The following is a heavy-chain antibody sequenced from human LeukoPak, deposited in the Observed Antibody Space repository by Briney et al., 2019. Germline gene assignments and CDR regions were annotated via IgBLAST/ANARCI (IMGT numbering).Heavy chain of an antibody. J-gene: IGHJ6*02. D-gene: IGHD5/OR15-5a*01. CDR1: GGSISSSSYY. CDR3: ARGVSVLNPYGMDV. V-gene: IGHV4-39*01. CDR2: IYYSGST. Sequence: SETLSLTCTVSGGSISSSSYYWGWIRQPPGKGLEWIGSIYYSGSTYYNPSLKSRVTISVDTSKKQLSLKLTSVTAADTAVYYCARGVSVLNPYGMDVWGQGTTVTVSS.